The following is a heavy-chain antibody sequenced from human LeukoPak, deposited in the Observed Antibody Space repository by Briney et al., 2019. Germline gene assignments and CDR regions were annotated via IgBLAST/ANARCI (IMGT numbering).Heavy chain of an antibody. CDR2: ISYDGSNK. V-gene: IGHV3-30*18. CDR1: GFTFSSYG. J-gene: IGHJ4*02. D-gene: IGHD3-22*01. Sequence: GGSLRLSCAASGFTFSSYGMHWVRQAPGKGLEWVAVISYDGSNKYYADSVKGRFTISRDNSKNTLYPQMNSLRAEDTAVYYCAKDMPYYDSSGYVGSILDYWGQGTLVTVSS. CDR3: AKDMPYYDSSGYVGSILDY.